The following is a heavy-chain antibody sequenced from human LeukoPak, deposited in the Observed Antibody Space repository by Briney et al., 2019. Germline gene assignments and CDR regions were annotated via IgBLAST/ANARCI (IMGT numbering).Heavy chain of an antibody. J-gene: IGHJ4*02. CDR3: AREARLGSGSYYLFDY. Sequence: SDTLSLTCTVSGGSISSYYWSWIRQPPGKGLEWIGYIYYSGSTNYNPSLKSRVTISVDTSKNQFSLKLSSVTAADTAVYYCAREARLGSGSYYLFDYWGQGTLVTVSS. D-gene: IGHD3-10*01. V-gene: IGHV4-59*01. CDR2: IYYSGST. CDR1: GGSISSYY.